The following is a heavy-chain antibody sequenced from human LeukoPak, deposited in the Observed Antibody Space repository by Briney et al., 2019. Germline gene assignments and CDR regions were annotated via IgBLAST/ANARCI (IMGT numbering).Heavy chain of an antibody. J-gene: IGHJ4*02. CDR3: VRDRGTYRPIDY. CDR1: GFPFSNYW. D-gene: IGHD1-26*01. Sequence: GGSLRLSCAAPGFPFSNYWMNWVRQAPGKGLEWVSSISYTGTYIYYADSVKGRFTISRDNAQNSLYLQMNSLRAEDTAIYYCVRDRGTYRPIDYWGQGTLVTVSS. CDR2: ISYTGTYI. V-gene: IGHV3-21*04.